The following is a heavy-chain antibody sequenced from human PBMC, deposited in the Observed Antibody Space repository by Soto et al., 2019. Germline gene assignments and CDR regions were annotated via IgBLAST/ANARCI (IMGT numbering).Heavy chain of an antibody. CDR3: AREGNVDYDSYYYYYMDV. CDR1: GGTFSSYT. V-gene: IGHV1-69*08. CDR2: IIPILGIA. D-gene: IGHD4-17*01. J-gene: IGHJ6*03. Sequence: QVQLVQSGAEVKKPGSSVKVSCKASGGTFSSYTISWVRQAPGQGLEWMGRIIPILGIANYAQKFQGRVTITADKSTSTAYMELSSLRSEDTAVYYCAREGNVDYDSYYYYYMDVWGKGTTVTVSS.